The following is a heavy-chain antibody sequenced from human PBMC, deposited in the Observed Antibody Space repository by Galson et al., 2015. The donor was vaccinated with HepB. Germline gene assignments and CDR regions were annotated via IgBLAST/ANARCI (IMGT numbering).Heavy chain of an antibody. CDR3: ARHNDLDF. V-gene: IGHV4-39*01. CDR1: GGSISGSDYY. CDR2: IFYSGTT. D-gene: IGHD3-3*01. J-gene: IGHJ4*02. Sequence: SETLSLTCTVSGGSISGSDYYWGWIRQPPGKGLEWIGSIFYSGTTYYNPSLKSRVTISVDTSKNHFSLTLTSVTAADTAVYFCARHNDLDFWGQGTLVTVSS.